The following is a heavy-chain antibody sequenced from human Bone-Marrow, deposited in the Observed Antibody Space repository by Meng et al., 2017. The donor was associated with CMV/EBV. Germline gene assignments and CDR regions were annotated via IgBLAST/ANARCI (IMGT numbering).Heavy chain of an antibody. Sequence: SETLSLTCTVSGGSISSYYWSWIRQPPGKGLEWIGSIYYSGSTYYNPSLKSRVTISVDTSKNQFSLKLSSVTAADTAVYYCLVEWLLSQYWGQGNLVNVDS. CDR2: IYYSGST. V-gene: IGHV4-59*05. CDR1: GGSISSYY. CDR3: LVEWLLSQY. J-gene: IGHJ4*02. D-gene: IGHD3-3*01.